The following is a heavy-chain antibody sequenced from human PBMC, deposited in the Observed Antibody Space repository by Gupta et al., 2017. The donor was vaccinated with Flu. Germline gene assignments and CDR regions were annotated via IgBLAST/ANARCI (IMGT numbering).Heavy chain of an antibody. CDR3: AREIAARPPAYYYYGMDV. Sequence: EVQLVESGGGLVQPGGSLRLSCAASGFTFSSYWMSWVRQAPGKGLEWVANIKQDGSEKYYVDSVKGRFTISRDNAKNSLYLQMNSLRAEDTAVYYCAREIAARPPAYYYYGMDVWGQGTTVTVSS. CDR1: GFTFSSYW. D-gene: IGHD6-6*01. V-gene: IGHV3-7*04. CDR2: IKQDGSEK. J-gene: IGHJ6*02.